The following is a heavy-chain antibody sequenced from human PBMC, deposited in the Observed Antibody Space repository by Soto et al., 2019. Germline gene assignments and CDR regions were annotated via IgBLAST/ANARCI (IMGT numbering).Heavy chain of an antibody. V-gene: IGHV5-51*01. CDR1: GYSFTSYW. CDR2: IYPGDSDT. Sequence: GESLKISCKGSGYSFTSYWIGWVRQMPGKGLEWMGLIYPGDSDTRYSPSFQGQVTISADKSISTAYLQWSSLKASDTAMYYCARQLELPDYYSYGMDVWGQGTTVTVSS. J-gene: IGHJ6*02. CDR3: ARQLELPDYYSYGMDV. D-gene: IGHD1-7*01.